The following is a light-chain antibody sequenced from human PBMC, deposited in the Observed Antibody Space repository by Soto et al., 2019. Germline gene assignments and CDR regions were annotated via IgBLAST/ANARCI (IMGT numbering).Light chain of an antibody. CDR3: QQYNNWRT. J-gene: IGKJ1*01. CDR1: HSVSSN. CDR2: DAS. V-gene: IGKV3-15*01. Sequence: EIVMAQSPVTLSVSPGERATLSCRASHSVSSNLAWYQQKPGQAPRLLIYDASTRATGIPARFSGSGSGTEFTLTISSLHSEDFAVYYCQQYNNWRTFGQGTKVDIK.